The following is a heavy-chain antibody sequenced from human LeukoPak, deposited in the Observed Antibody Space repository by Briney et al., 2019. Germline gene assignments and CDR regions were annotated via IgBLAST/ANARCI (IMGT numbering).Heavy chain of an antibody. CDR2: ISATGGGA. CDR1: GFTFKNFA. J-gene: IGHJ6*02. V-gene: IGHV3-23*01. D-gene: IGHD2-2*02. Sequence: TGGSLRLSCAASGFTFKNFAMTWVRQAPGKGLEWVSTISATGGGAYYADSVKGRFTISRDNSKNTLCLQMNSLRAEDTAVYYCASAQYCSSTSCYKPYYYGMDVWGQGTTVTVSS. CDR3: ASAQYCSSTSCYKPYYYGMDV.